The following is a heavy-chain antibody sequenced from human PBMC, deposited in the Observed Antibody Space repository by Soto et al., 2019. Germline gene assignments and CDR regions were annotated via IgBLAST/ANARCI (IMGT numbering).Heavy chain of an antibody. D-gene: IGHD2-2*01. V-gene: IGHV1-3*01. CDR3: ARDGLYCSSTSCYSITYGMDV. J-gene: IGHJ6*02. Sequence: ANLSCKASGHTFTSYAMHWVRQAPGQRLEWMGWINAGNGNTKYSQKFQGRVTITRDTSASTAYMELRSLRSEDTAVYYCARDGLYCSSTSCYSITYGMDVWGQGTTVTVSS. CDR2: INAGNGNT. CDR1: GHTFTSYA.